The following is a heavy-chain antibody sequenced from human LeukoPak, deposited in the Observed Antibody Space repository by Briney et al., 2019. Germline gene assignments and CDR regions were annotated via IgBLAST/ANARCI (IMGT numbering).Heavy chain of an antibody. Sequence: PGGSLRLSCTASGFTFGDYAMSWVRQAPGKGLEWVGFIRSKAYGGTTEYAASVKGRFTISRDDSKSIAYLQMNSLKTEDTAVYYCTRDPNRYSDYYFDYWGQGTLVTVSS. CDR2: IRSKAYGGTT. D-gene: IGHD6-13*01. V-gene: IGHV3-49*04. CDR1: GFTFGDYA. J-gene: IGHJ4*02. CDR3: TRDPNRYSDYYFDY.